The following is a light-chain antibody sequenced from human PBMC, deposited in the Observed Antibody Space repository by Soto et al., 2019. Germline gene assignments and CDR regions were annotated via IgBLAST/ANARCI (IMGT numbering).Light chain of an antibody. CDR1: ALPKKY. CDR3: QSADSSGTYWV. Sequence: SYELTQPPSLSVSPGQTARITCSGDALPKKYAYWYQQKPGQAPVLVIYKDSERPSGIPERFSGSSSGTTVTFTISGVQAEDEADYYCQSADSSGTYWVFGGGTKLTVL. CDR2: KDS. J-gene: IGLJ3*02. V-gene: IGLV3-25*02.